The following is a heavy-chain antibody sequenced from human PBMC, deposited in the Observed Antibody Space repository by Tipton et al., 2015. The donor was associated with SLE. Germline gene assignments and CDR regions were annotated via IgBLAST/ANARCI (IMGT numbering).Heavy chain of an antibody. CDR1: GINFRNSI. CDR2: MSFDGST. J-gene: IGHJ4*02. D-gene: IGHD3-16*01. V-gene: IGHV3-30*03. Sequence: RSLRLSCAASGINFRNSIMHWVRQAPGKGLEWVAGMSFDGSTYYVGSVQGRLTISRDDSRNTLYLQMVSLRPEDTAVYYCVTGGDESHWGQGTLVTVSS. CDR3: VTGGDESH.